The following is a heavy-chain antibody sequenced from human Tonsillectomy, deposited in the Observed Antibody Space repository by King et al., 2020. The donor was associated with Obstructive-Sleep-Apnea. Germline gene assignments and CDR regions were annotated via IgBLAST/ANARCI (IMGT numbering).Heavy chain of an antibody. Sequence: VQLVESGGGLVQPGGSLRLSCAASGFTFSSYAMSWVRQAPGKGLEWVSAISGSGGSTYYADSVKGRFTISRDNSKNTLYLQMNSLRAEDTAVYYCAKAALGIGPVSPDDSAHYAFDIWGQGTMVTVSS. D-gene: IGHD2-21*01. CDR1: GFTFSSYA. J-gene: IGHJ3*02. CDR2: ISGSGGST. V-gene: IGHV3-23*04. CDR3: AKAALGIGPVSPDDSAHYAFDI.